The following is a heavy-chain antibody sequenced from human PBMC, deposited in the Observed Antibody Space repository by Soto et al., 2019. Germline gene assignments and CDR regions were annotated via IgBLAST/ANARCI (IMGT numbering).Heavy chain of an antibody. CDR2: ISGSGGST. CDR3: SKVGRITMIVVVNQYGMDV. D-gene: IGHD3-22*01. CDR1: GFTFSSYA. V-gene: IGHV3-23*01. J-gene: IGHJ6*02. Sequence: GGALRLSCAASGFTFSSYAMSWVRQAPGKGLEWVSAISGSGGSTYYAGSVKGRFTISRDNSKNTLYLQMNSLRAEDTAVYYCSKVGRITMIVVVNQYGMDVWVLGTTVTVSS.